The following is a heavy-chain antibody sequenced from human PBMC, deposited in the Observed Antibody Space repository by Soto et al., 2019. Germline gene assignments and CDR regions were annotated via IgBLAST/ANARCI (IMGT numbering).Heavy chain of an antibody. CDR2: ISAYNGNT. CDR1: GYTFTSYG. J-gene: IGHJ6*02. D-gene: IGHD2-15*01. CDR3: ARGYCSGGICFKYNYNGMDV. Sequence: GASVKVSCKASGYTFTSYGISWVRQAPGQGLEWMGWISAYNGNTNYAQKHQGRVTMTTDTSTSTAYMEMSSLRSEDTAVYYCARGYCSGGICFKYNYNGMDVWGQGTTVTVSS. V-gene: IGHV1-18*01.